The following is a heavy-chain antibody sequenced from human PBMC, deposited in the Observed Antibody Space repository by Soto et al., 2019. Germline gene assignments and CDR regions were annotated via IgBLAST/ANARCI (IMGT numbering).Heavy chain of an antibody. CDR3: ARRIIAACPVIYYYSYGMDV. CDR1: GYSFTSYW. V-gene: IGHV5-51*01. J-gene: IGHJ6*02. CDR2: IYPGDSDT. Sequence: ESLKISCKGSGYSFTSYWIGWVRQMPGKGLEWMGIIYPGDSDTRYSPSFQGQVTISADKSISTAYLQWSSLKASDTAMYYCARRIIAACPVIYYYSYGMDVWGQGITVTVTS. D-gene: IGHD6-6*01.